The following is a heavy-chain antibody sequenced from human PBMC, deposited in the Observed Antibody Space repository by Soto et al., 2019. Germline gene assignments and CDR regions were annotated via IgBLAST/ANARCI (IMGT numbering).Heavy chain of an antibody. D-gene: IGHD3-22*01. CDR3: ARDSDTYYYDSSGYYHLVY. Sequence: SETLSLTCTVSGGSVSSGSYYWSWIWQPPGKGLEWIGYIYYSGSTNYNPSLKSRVTISVDTSKNQFSLKLSSVTAADTAVYYCARDSDTYYYDSSGYYHLVYWGQGTLVTVSS. V-gene: IGHV4-61*01. J-gene: IGHJ4*02. CDR2: IYYSGST. CDR1: GGSVSSGSYY.